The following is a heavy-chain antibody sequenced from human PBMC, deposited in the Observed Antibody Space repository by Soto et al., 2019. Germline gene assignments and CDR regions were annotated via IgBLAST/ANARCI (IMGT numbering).Heavy chain of an antibody. D-gene: IGHD3-16*02. CDR1: GFSLSTSGVG. J-gene: IGHJ3*02. V-gene: IGHV2-5*02. CDR2: IYWDDDK. Sequence: SGPTLVKPTQTLTLTCTFSGFSLSTSGVGVGWIRQPPGKALEWLALIYWDDDKRYSPSLKSRLTITKDTSKNQVVLTMTNMDPVDTATYYCAHAVFRSRIWGSYRPSQTFDIWGQGTMVTVSS. CDR3: AHAVFRSRIWGSYRPSQTFDI.